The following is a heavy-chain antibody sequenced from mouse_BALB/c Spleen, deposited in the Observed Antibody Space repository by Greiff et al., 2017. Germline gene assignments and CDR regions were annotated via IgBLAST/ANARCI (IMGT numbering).Heavy chain of an antibody. CDR1: GFNIKDYY. D-gene: IGHD2-12*01. Sequence: VQLQQSGAELVRSGASVKLSCTASGFNIKDYYMHWVKQRPEQGLEWIGWIDPENGDTEYAPKFQGKATMTADTSSNTAYLQLSSLTSEDDAVYYYLIREAWFAYWGQGTLVTVSA. CDR2: IDPENGDT. CDR3: LIREAWFAY. J-gene: IGHJ3*01. V-gene: IGHV14-4*02.